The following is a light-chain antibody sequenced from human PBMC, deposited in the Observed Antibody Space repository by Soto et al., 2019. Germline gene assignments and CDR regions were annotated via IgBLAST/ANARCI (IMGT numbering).Light chain of an antibody. CDR1: QSVLYSSNSKNY. V-gene: IGKV4-1*01. J-gene: IGKJ2*01. CDR2: WAS. Sequence: DIVMTQSPDSLAVSLGERATFNCKSGQSVLYSSNSKNYLAWYQQKPGQSPKLLIYWASTRASGVPDRFSGSGSGKDFTLTISGLQAEDVAVYYCHQYYSAPYTFGQGTKLEIK. CDR3: HQYYSAPYT.